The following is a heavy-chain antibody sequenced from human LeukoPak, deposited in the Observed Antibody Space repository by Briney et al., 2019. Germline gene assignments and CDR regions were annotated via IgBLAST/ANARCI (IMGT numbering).Heavy chain of an antibody. J-gene: IGHJ2*01. CDR2: SGGDGGST. V-gene: IGHV3-23*01. CDR3: AKALNYWYFDL. Sequence: QPGGSLRLSCAASGFTFSSYDMSWVRQAPGKGLEWVSASGGDGGSTYADSVKGRSTISRDSSKNTLYLQMNSLRAEDTATYYCAKALNYWYFDLWGRGNLVTVSS. CDR1: GFTFSSYD.